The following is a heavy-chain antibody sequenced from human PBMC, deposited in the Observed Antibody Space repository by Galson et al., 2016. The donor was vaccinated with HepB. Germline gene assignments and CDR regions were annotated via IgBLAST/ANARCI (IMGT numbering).Heavy chain of an antibody. CDR3: ARVLGSYQSFDY. CDR2: ISGSSAKI. D-gene: IGHD1-26*01. J-gene: IGHJ4*02. CDR1: GFAFSSHS. V-gene: IGHV3-48*04. Sequence: SLRLSCAASGFAFSSHSMNWVRQAPGKGLEWLAYISGSSAKIYYGDSVKGRFTISRDNARNLLFLQMDGLRAEDTAVYYCARVLGSYQSFDYWGQGTLVTVSS.